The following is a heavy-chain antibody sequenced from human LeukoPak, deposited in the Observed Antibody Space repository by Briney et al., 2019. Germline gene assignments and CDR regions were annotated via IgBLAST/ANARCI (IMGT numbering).Heavy chain of an antibody. J-gene: IGHJ4*02. D-gene: IGHD5-12*01. V-gene: IGHV3-30*04. CDR3: ATNGGGDSGYGNFDY. Sequence: GGSLRLSCAASGFTFSTYAMHWVRQAPGKGLEWVAVISYDVSKTYYADSVKGRFTISRDNAKNSLYLQMNRLRAEDTALYYCATNGGGDSGYGNFDYWGQGTLVTVSS. CDR1: GFTFSTYA. CDR2: ISYDVSKT.